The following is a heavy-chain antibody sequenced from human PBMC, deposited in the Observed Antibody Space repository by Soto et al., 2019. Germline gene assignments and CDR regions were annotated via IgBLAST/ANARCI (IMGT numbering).Heavy chain of an antibody. CDR1: GFTFSSYS. J-gene: IGHJ4*02. V-gene: IGHV3-48*01. D-gene: IGHD3-9*01. Sequence: PGGSLRLSCAASGFTFSSYSMNWVRQAPGKGLEWVSYISSSSSTIYYADSVKGRFTISRDNSKNTLYLQMNSLRAEDTAVYYCANKGILTAAALDYWGQGTLVTVSS. CDR2: ISSSSSTI. CDR3: ANKGILTAAALDY.